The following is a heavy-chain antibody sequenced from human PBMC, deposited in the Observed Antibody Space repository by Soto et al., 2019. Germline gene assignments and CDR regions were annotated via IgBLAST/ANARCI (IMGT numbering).Heavy chain of an antibody. J-gene: IGHJ5*02. D-gene: IGHD5-12*01. CDR3: AKGGPTFLNWFGP. CDR2: ISNSGHSA. CDR1: GFTFSSYA. Sequence: VGSLRLSCAASGFTFSSYAMNWVRQAPGKGLEWISVISNSGHSAYYADSVKGRFTISRDNSKNTLYLQIKSLRAEDTAAYYCAKGGPTFLNWFGPWGQGTLVTVSS. V-gene: IGHV3-23*01.